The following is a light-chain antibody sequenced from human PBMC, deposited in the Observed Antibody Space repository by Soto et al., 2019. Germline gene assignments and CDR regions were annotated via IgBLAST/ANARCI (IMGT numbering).Light chain of an antibody. CDR2: GAS. V-gene: IGKV3-15*01. Sequence: EIVMTQSAATVSWSPGERATLSCMASQSVSSNLAWYQQKPGQAPRLLIYGASTRATGIPARFSGSGSGTEFTLTISSLQSEDFAVYYCQQYNNWPWTFGQGTKVDI. CDR3: QQYNNWPWT. J-gene: IGKJ1*01. CDR1: QSVSSN.